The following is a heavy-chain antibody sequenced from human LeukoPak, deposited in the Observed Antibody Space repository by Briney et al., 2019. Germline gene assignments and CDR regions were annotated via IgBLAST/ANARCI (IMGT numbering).Heavy chain of an antibody. V-gene: IGHV1-2*02. J-gene: IGHJ6*03. CDR3: ARALGWNDPYYYYMDV. D-gene: IGHD1-1*01. Sequence: ASVKVSCKASGYTFTGYYMHWVRQAPGQGLEWMGWINPNSGGTNYAQKFQGRVTMTRDTSISTAYMELSRLRSDDTAVYYCARALGWNDPYYYYMDVWGKGTTVTVSS. CDR2: INPNSGGT. CDR1: GYTFTGYY.